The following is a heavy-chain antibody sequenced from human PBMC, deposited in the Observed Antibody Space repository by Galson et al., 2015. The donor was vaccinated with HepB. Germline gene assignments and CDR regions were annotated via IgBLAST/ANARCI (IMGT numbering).Heavy chain of an antibody. CDR1: GVTFSDFA. D-gene: IGHD3-10*01. V-gene: IGHV3-30-3*01. J-gene: IGHJ6*02. CDR2: ISHDGNMY. CDR3: ARDRLHKYDSGAVNSHYYAMDV. Sequence: SLRLSCAASGVTFSDFAIHWVRQAPGKGPDWVALISHDGNMYYYVDSVKGRFTISRDNSKNTVYLQMNSLRAEDTAVYYCARDRLHKYDSGAVNSHYYAMDVWGQGTPVTVS.